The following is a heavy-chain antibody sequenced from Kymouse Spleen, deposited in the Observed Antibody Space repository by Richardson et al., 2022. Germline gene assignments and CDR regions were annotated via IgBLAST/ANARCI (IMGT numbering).Heavy chain of an antibody. J-gene: IGHJ4*02. V-gene: IGHV3-15*01. Sequence: EVQLVESGGGLVKPGGSLRLSCAASGFTFSNAWMSWVRQAPGKGLEWVGRIKSKTDGGTTDYAAPVKGRFTISRDDSKNTLYLQMNSLKTEDTAVYYCTPITMVRGVLFDYWGQGTLVTVSS. CDR1: GFTFSNAW. D-gene: IGHD3-10*01. CDR2: IKSKTDGGTT. CDR3: TPITMVRGVLFDY.